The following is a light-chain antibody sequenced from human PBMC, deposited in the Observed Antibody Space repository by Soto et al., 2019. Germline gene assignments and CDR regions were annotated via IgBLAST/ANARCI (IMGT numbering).Light chain of an antibody. CDR3: SSYTSSSTRV. Sequence: QSALTQPASGSGSPGQSLTISCTGTSSDVGGYNYVSWYQQHPGKAPKLMIYDVSNRPSGVSNRFSGSKSGNTASLTISGLQAEDEADYYRSSYTSSSTRVFGGGTKVTVL. CDR1: SSDVGGYNY. V-gene: IGLV2-14*01. CDR2: DVS. J-gene: IGLJ2*01.